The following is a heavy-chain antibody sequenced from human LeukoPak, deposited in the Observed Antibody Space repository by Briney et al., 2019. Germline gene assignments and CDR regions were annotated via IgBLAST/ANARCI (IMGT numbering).Heavy chain of an antibody. CDR1: GYTFTSYY. V-gene: IGHV1-2*02. CDR3: ASSVISEYCSSTSCYGRDYYYYGMDV. J-gene: IGHJ6*02. CDR2: INPNTGGT. D-gene: IGHD2-2*01. Sequence: ASVKVSCKASGYTFTSYYMHWVRQAPGQGLEWMGWINPNTGGTNYAQKFQGRVTMTKDTSISTAYMELSRLRSDDTAVYYCASSVISEYCSSTSCYGRDYYYYGMDVWGQGTTVTVSS.